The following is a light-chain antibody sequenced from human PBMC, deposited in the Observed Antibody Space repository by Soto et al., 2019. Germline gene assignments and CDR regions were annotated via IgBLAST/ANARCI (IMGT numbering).Light chain of an antibody. J-gene: IGKJ4*01. CDR3: QQYGSSPT. CDR1: QSVSSTY. Sequence: EIVLTQSPGTLSLSPGERAIFSCRASQSVSSTYLAWYQQKPGQAPRLLIYGASSRATGIPDRFSGSGSGTDFTLTISRLEPEDFAVYYCQQYGSSPTFGGGTKVDIK. V-gene: IGKV3-20*01. CDR2: GAS.